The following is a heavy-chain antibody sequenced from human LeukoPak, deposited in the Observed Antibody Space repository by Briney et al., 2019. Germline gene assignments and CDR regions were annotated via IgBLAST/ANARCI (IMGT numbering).Heavy chain of an antibody. V-gene: IGHV3-23*01. CDR1: GFSFRTYA. J-gene: IGHJ4*02. Sequence: AGVSLPLSCAASGFSFRTYAMTWVRQAPGKGLEWVSSISGSGATTYNADPLKGRFTISRDNSKNTLYLQMNSLRAEDTAVYYCVRESTSSGYYYAPDYWGQGTLVTVS. CDR3: VRESTSSGYYYAPDY. CDR2: ISGSGATT. D-gene: IGHD3-22*01.